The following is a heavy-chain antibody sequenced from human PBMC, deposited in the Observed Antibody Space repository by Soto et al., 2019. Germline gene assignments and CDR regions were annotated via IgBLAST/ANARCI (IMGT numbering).Heavy chain of an antibody. Sequence: GQSLKISCKGSGYSITTYWIAWVLQMPGKGLGWMGIIYPSDSDTRYSPSFQGQVTISADKSISTAYLQWTSLKASDTAIYYCSKFKYSTSGRYLQHWGQGTPVTVSS. D-gene: IGHD6-6*01. CDR3: SKFKYSTSGRYLQH. J-gene: IGHJ1*01. CDR2: IYPSDSDT. V-gene: IGHV5-51*01. CDR1: GYSITTYW.